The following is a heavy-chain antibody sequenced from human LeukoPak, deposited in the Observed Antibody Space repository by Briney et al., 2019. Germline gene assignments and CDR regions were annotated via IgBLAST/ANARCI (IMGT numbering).Heavy chain of an antibody. CDR2: ISSSGSNI. V-gene: IGHV3-48*01. CDR3: AKEGRSLQTY. Sequence: GGSLRLSCAASGFTFSAYGMNWVRQAPGKGLIWVSYISSSGSNIYYADSVKGRFTISRDNAKNSLYLQMNSLRVEDTAVYYCAKEGRSLQTYWGQGTLVTVSS. D-gene: IGHD5-24*01. J-gene: IGHJ4*02. CDR1: GFTFSAYG.